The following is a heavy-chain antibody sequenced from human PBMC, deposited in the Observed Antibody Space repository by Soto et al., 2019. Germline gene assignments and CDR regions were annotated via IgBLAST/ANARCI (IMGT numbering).Heavy chain of an antibody. J-gene: IGHJ4*02. CDR1: GFTFSSYA. CDR3: AKLTPYSGSYSPRYYFDY. V-gene: IGHV3-23*01. Sequence: PGGSLRLSCAASGFTFSSYAMSWVRQAPGKGLEWVSAFSGSGGSTYFAAFVKGRFTISRDNSKNTLYLQINSLRAEDTAVFFCAKLTPYSGSYSPRYYFDYWGQGTLVTVSS. D-gene: IGHD1-26*01. CDR2: FSGSGGST.